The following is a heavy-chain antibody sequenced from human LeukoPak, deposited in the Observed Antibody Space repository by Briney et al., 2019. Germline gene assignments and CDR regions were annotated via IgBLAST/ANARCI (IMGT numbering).Heavy chain of an antibody. Sequence: SQTLSLTCAISGDSFSSNSAAWNWLRQSPSRGLEWLGRTYYRSKWYNDYAVSVKSRITINPDTSKNQLSLQLNSVTPEDTAVYYCARDSGPTYYYDSSGYFRTWSQGTLVTVSS. J-gene: IGHJ4*02. CDR2: TYYRSKWYN. D-gene: IGHD3-22*01. V-gene: IGHV6-1*01. CDR1: GDSFSSNSAA. CDR3: ARDSGPTYYYDSSGYFRT.